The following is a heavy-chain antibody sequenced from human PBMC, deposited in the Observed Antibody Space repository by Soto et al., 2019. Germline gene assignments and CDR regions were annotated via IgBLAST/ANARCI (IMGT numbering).Heavy chain of an antibody. Sequence: GGSLRLSCAASGFTFSSYGMHWVRQAPGKGLEWVAVIWYDGSNKYYADSVKGRFTISRDNSKNTLYLQMNSLRAEDTAVYYCARDSLPYYYDSSGYLSIYGMDVWGQGTTVTVSS. D-gene: IGHD3-22*01. CDR3: ARDSLPYYYDSSGYLSIYGMDV. CDR2: IWYDGSNK. J-gene: IGHJ6*02. CDR1: GFTFSSYG. V-gene: IGHV3-33*01.